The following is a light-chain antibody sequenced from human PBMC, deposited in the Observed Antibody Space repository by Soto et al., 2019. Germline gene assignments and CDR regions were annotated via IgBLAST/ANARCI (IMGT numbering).Light chain of an antibody. Sequence: QSVLTQPPSVSGAPGQRVTISCTGSSSNIGAGYDVHWYQQLPGTAPKLLIYGNSNRPSGVPYRFSGSKSGTSPSLAITGLEAEDEADYYCQSYACSLGGAGVVFVGGTKLTV. CDR1: SSNIGAGYD. CDR2: GNS. J-gene: IGLJ2*01. CDR3: QSYACSLGGAGVV. V-gene: IGLV1-40*01.